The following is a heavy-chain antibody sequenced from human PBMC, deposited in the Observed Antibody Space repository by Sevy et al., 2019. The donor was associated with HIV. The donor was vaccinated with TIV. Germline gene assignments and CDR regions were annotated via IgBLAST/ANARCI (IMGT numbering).Heavy chain of an antibody. V-gene: IGHV3-30*18. CDR3: AKDRWGSGDFRGYFDH. J-gene: IGHJ4*02. D-gene: IGHD4-17*01. CDR2: ISFGGSSK. Sequence: GESLKISCAASGFTFSSYAMHWVRQAPGKGLEWVALISFGGSSKEHTDSLKGRFTISRDNSKNTLYLQMNSLRAEDSGVYYCAKDRWGSGDFRGYFDHWGQGTLVTVSS. CDR1: GFTFSSYA.